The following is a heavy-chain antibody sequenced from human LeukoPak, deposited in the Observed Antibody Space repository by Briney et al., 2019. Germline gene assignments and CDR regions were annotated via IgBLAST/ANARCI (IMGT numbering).Heavy chain of an antibody. D-gene: IGHD3-3*01. J-gene: IGHJ4*02. CDR2: INHSGST. CDR1: GGSFSGYY. Sequence: SETPSLTCAVYGGSFSGYYWSWIRQPPGKGLEWIGEINHSGSTNYNPSLKSRVTISVDTSKNQFSLKLSSVTAADTAVYYCARGLVDFWSGYYRFDYWGQGTLVTVSS. V-gene: IGHV4-34*01. CDR3: ARGLVDFWSGYYRFDY.